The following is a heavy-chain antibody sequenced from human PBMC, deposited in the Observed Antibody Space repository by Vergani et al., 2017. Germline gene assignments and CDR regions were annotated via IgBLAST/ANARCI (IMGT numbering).Heavy chain of an antibody. J-gene: IGHJ4*02. V-gene: IGHV3-7*01. CDR3: ARNWALFDY. CDR1: GFTFSSDW. Sequence: EVQLVESGGGLVQPGGSLRLSCAASGFTFSSDWMSWVRQAPGKGLEWVANIKQDGSEKYYVDSVKGRFTISRDNAKNSLYLQMNSLRAEDTAVYYCARNWALFDYWGQGTLVTVSS. D-gene: IGHD7-27*01. CDR2: IKQDGSEK.